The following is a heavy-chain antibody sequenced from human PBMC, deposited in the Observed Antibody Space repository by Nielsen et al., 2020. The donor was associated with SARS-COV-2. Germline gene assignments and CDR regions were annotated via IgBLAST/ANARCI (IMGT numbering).Heavy chain of an antibody. CDR1: GFTFSSYG. J-gene: IGHJ6*04. Sequence: GESLKISCAASGFTFSSYGMHWVRQAPGKGLEWVAVISYDGSNKYYADSVKGRFTISRDNSKNTLYLQMNSLRAEDTAVYYCAKDGAYGSGSYQMDVWGKGTTVTVSS. V-gene: IGHV3-30*18. CDR3: AKDGAYGSGSYQMDV. CDR2: ISYDGSNK. D-gene: IGHD3-10*01.